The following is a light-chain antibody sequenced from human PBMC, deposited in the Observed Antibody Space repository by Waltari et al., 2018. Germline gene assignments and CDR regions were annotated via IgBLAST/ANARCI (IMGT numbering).Light chain of an antibody. CDR3: QQSSSTLT. CDR2: AAS. V-gene: IGKV1-39*01. CDR1: QSISNY. J-gene: IGKJ4*01. Sequence: DLQMTQSPSSLSASVGDRVTITCRASQSISNYLNWYQQKPGKAPNLLIYAASILQSGVPSRFTGSGSGTDFTLTISSLQPEDFATYYCQQSSSTLTFGAGTKVEMK.